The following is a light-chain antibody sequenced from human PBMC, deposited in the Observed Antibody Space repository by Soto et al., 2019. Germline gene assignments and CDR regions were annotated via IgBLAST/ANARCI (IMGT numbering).Light chain of an antibody. J-gene: IGKJ1*01. CDR1: QSINSW. Sequence: DIQMTQSPSTLSASVGDRVTITCRASQSINSWLAWYQQKPGKAPKLLIYKASSLESGVPSRFSGSGSGTEFTLTISSLQPDDFATYYCQQYTSYSETFGQGTKVEIK. CDR2: KAS. V-gene: IGKV1-5*03. CDR3: QQYTSYSET.